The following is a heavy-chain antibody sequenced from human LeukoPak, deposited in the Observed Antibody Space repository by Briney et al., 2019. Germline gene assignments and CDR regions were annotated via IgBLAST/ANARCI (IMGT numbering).Heavy chain of an antibody. V-gene: IGHV4-61*02. CDR3: TRGGELMNF. CDR1: GASVNSGNYY. D-gene: IGHD1-26*01. J-gene: IGHJ4*02. Sequence: SETLSLTCTVSGASVNSGNYYWTWIRPPAGKRLEWIGRIYTSGTTNYNPSLKSRVTISIDASKNQFSLRLSSVTAADTAMYYCTRGGELMNFWGQGTLVTVSS. CDR2: IYTSGTT.